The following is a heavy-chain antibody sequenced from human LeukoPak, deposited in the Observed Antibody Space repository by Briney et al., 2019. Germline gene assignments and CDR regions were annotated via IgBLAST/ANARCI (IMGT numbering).Heavy chain of an antibody. J-gene: IGHJ4*02. D-gene: IGHD3-9*01. CDR3: ASKLFRKYDILIDY. Sequence: SVKVSCKASGGTFSSYAISWVRQAPGQGLEWMGRIIPIFGTANYAQKFQGRVTITTDESTSTAYMELSSLRSEDTAVYYCASKLFRKYDILIDYWGQGTLVTVSS. CDR1: GGTFSSYA. V-gene: IGHV1-69*05. CDR2: IIPIFGTA.